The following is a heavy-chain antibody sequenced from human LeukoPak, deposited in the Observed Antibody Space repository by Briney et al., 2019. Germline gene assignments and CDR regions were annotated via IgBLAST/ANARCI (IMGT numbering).Heavy chain of an antibody. CDR3: ATRPAARYGMDV. Sequence: AASVKVSCKVSGYTLTELSMHWVRQAPGKGLEWMGGFDPEDSETIYAQKFQGRVTMTEDTSTDTAYMELSSLRSEDTAVYCCATRPAARYGMDVWGKGTTVTVSS. J-gene: IGHJ6*04. V-gene: IGHV1-24*01. CDR1: GYTLTELS. D-gene: IGHD2-2*01. CDR2: FDPEDSET.